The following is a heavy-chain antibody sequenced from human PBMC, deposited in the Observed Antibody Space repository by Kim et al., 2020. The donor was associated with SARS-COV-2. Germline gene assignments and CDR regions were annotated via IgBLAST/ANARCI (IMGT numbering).Heavy chain of an antibody. CDR3: AKDNTYYDFWSGYYSHYYYGMDV. D-gene: IGHD3-3*01. J-gene: IGHJ6*02. V-gene: IGHV3-23*01. CDR1: GFTFSSYA. CDR2: ISGSGGST. Sequence: GGSLRLSCAASGFTFSSYAMSWVRQAPGKGLEWVSAISGSGGSTYYADSVKGRFTISRDNSKNTLYLQMNSLRAEDTAVYYCAKDNTYYDFWSGYYSHYYYGMDVWGQGTTVTVSS.